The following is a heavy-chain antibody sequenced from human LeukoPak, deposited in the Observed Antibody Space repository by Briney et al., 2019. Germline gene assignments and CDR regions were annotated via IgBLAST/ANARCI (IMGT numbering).Heavy chain of an antibody. J-gene: IGHJ4*02. CDR3: AREVGATTFDY. V-gene: IGHV3-74*01. CDR1: GFTFSSYW. Sequence: RGSLRLSCAASGFTFSSYWMHWVRQAPGKGLVWVSRINSDGSSTSYADSVKGRFTISRDNAKNTLYLQMNSLRAEDTAVYYCAREVGATTFDYWGQGTLVTVSS. D-gene: IGHD1-26*01. CDR2: INSDGSST.